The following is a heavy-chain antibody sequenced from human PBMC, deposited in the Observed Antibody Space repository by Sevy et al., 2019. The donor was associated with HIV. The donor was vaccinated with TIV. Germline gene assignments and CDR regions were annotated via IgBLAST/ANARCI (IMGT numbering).Heavy chain of an antibody. CDR2: ISSSSNYI. V-gene: IGHV3-21*01. CDR1: GFTFSTYT. CDR3: ARPYGSGSWEAFDI. J-gene: IGHJ3*02. D-gene: IGHD3-10*01. Sequence: GGSLRLSCAASGFTFSTYTMNWVRQAPGKGLEWVSSISSSSNYIYYADSVKGRLTISRDNAKKSLFLQMNSLRAEDTAVYYCARPYGSGSWEAFDIWGQGTMVTVSS.